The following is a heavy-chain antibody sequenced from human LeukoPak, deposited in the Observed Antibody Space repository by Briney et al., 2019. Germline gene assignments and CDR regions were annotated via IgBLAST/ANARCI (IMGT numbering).Heavy chain of an antibody. V-gene: IGHV1-46*01. CDR2: INPSGGST. Sequence: ASVKVSCKASGYTFTSYYMHWVRQAPGQGLEWMGIINPSGGSTSYAQKFQGRVTMTRDTSTSTVYKELSSLRSEDTAVYYCARAVRRSSWYGGYFDYWGQGTLVTVSS. CDR1: GYTFTSYY. J-gene: IGHJ4*02. CDR3: ARAVRRSSWYGGYFDY. D-gene: IGHD6-13*01.